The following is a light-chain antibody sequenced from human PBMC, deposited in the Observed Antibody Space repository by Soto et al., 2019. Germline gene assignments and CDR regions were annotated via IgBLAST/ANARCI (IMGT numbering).Light chain of an antibody. CDR3: QQYGSSPLT. CDR2: GAS. J-gene: IGKJ2*01. Sequence: EIVLTQSPGTLSLSPGERATLSCRASQSVSSSYLAWYQQKPGQAPRHLIYGASSRATGIPDRFSGSGSGTDFTLTISRLEPEDFAVYYCQQYGSSPLTFGQGTKLEIK. V-gene: IGKV3-20*01. CDR1: QSVSSSY.